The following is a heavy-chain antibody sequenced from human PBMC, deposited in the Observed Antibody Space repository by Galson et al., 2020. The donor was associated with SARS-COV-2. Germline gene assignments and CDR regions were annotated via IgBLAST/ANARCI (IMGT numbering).Heavy chain of an antibody. V-gene: IGHV4-34*01. D-gene: IGHD4-17*01. CDR3: ARDGLTTVGTMGFDY. CDR2: INHSGST. CDR1: GGSFSGYY. Sequence: SETLSLTCAVYGGSFSGYYWSWIRQPPGKGLEWIGEINHSGSTNYNPSLKSRVTISVDTSKNQFSLKLSSVTAADTAVYYCARDGLTTVGTMGFDYWGQGTLVTVSA. J-gene: IGHJ4*02.